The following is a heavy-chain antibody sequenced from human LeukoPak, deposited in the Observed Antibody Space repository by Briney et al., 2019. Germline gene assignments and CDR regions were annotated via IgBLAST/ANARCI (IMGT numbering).Heavy chain of an antibody. D-gene: IGHD1-26*01. J-gene: IGHJ4*02. CDR2: ISGSGDST. Sequence: GGSLRLSCAASGFTFSNYAMRWVRQAPGKGLEWVSGISGSGDSTYYADSVKGRFTISRDNSKNTLYLQMNSLRAEDMAVYYCAKPSKTHGATSFDYWGQGTLVTVSS. CDR3: AKPSKTHGATSFDY. CDR1: GFTFSNYA. V-gene: IGHV3-23*01.